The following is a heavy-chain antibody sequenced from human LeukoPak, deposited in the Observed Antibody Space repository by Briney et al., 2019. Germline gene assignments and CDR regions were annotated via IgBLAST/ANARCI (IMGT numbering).Heavy chain of an antibody. CDR1: GYTFTGYY. J-gene: IGHJ4*02. CDR3: ARDYSSGWYDY. D-gene: IGHD6-19*01. CDR2: INPNSGGT. V-gene: IGHV1-2*02. Sequence: ASVKVSCKASGYTFTGYYMHWVRQAPGHALEWMGWINPNSGGTNYAQKFQGRVTMTRDTSISTAYMELSSLGSDDTAVYYCARDYSSGWYDYWGQGTLVTVSS.